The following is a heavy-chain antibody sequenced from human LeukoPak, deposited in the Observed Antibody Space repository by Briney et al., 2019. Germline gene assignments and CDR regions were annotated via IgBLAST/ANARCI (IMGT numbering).Heavy chain of an antibody. Sequence: GGSLRLSCAASGLTFSTYAMSWVRQAPGKGLEWVSAISGSGDSTSYADSVKGRFTISRDNSKNTLYLQMNSLRAEDTAVYYCARDPNGSGPDFDYWGQGTLVTVSS. CDR3: ARDPNGSGPDFDY. CDR1: GLTFSTYA. V-gene: IGHV3-23*01. D-gene: IGHD3-10*01. CDR2: ISGSGDST. J-gene: IGHJ4*02.